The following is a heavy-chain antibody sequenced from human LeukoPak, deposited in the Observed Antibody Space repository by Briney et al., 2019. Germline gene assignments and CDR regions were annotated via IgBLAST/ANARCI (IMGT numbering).Heavy chain of an antibody. CDR1: GGSINSGDYY. CDR2: IYYSGST. J-gene: IGHJ5*02. V-gene: IGHV4-30-4*01. CDR3: ASLKITLVRGGNWFDP. D-gene: IGHD3-10*01. Sequence: PSETLSLTCTVSGGSINSGDYYWSWVRQPPGTGLEWLGYIYYSGSTYYNPSLKSRVTISVDTSKNQFSLKLSSVNAADTAVYYCASLKITLVRGGNWFDPWGQGTLVTVSS.